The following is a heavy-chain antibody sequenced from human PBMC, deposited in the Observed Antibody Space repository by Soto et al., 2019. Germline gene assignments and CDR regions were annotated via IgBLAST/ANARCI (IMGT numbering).Heavy chain of an antibody. J-gene: IGHJ5*01. CDR3: AGQIGEVYDS. D-gene: IGHD3-10*01. Sequence: SENLSLTCTVSAGSISSGGYYWSWIRQHPGKGLEWIGYIYYSGSTYYNPSLKSRVTISVDTSKNQFSLKLSSVTAADTAVYYCAGQIGEVYDSWGRGTLDIGSS. CDR2: IYYSGST. V-gene: IGHV4-31*03. CDR1: AGSISSGGYY.